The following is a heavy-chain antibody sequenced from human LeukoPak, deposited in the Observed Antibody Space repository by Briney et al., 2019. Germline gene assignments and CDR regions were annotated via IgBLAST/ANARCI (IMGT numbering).Heavy chain of an antibody. J-gene: IGHJ4*02. Sequence: GGSLRLSCAASGFTFSSYWMHWVRQAPGKGLEWVANIKQDGSVKYYVDSVKGRFTISRDNAKNSLYLQMNSLRAEDTAVYYCARSPFHYYDSSGYANWGQGTLVTVSS. CDR1: GFTFSSYW. CDR3: ARSPFHYYDSSGYAN. CDR2: IKQDGSVK. V-gene: IGHV3-7*01. D-gene: IGHD3-22*01.